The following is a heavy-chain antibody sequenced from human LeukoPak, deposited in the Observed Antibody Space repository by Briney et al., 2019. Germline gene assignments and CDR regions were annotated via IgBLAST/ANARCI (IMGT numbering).Heavy chain of an antibody. CDR1: GYTFTSYY. CDR3: ARLLRRAFDI. D-gene: IGHD1-26*01. J-gene: IGHJ3*02. CDR2: INPSGGST. Sequence: ASVKVSCKASGYTFTSYYMHWVRQAPGQGLEWMGIINPSGGSTGYAQKFQGRVTMTRDTSTNTVYMELSSLRSEDTAVYYCARLLRRAFDIWGQGTMVTVSS. V-gene: IGHV1-46*01.